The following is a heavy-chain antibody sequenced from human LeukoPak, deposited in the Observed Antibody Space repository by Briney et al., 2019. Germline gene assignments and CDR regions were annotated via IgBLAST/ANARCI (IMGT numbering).Heavy chain of an antibody. Sequence: GGSLRLSCAASGFTFSNAWMSWVRQAPGKGVEGVGRIKSKTDGGKTDYAAPVKGRFTISRDDSKNTLYLQMNSLKTEDTAVYYCTTDRDVVVTATAFDIWGQGTMVTVSS. CDR1: GFTFSNAW. J-gene: IGHJ3*02. CDR2: IKSKTDGGKT. CDR3: TTDRDVVVTATAFDI. D-gene: IGHD2-21*02. V-gene: IGHV3-15*01.